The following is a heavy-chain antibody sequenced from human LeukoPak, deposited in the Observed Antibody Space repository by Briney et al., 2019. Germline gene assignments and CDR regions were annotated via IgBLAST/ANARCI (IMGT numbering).Heavy chain of an antibody. Sequence: PSGTLSLTCAVSGGSISSSNWWSWVRQPPGKGPEWIGEIYHGGSTNCNPSLKSRVTISVDKSKNQFSLKLSSVTAADTAVYYCARAHGSGGDYFDYWGQGTLVTVSS. CDR1: GGSISSSNW. D-gene: IGHD5-12*01. CDR2: IYHGGST. V-gene: IGHV4-4*02. J-gene: IGHJ4*02. CDR3: ARAHGSGGDYFDY.